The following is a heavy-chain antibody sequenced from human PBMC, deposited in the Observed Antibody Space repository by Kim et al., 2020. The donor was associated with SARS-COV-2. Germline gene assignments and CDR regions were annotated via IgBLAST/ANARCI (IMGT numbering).Heavy chain of an antibody. J-gene: IGHJ4*02. D-gene: IGHD4-17*01. CDR1: GGSISSYY. CDR2: IYYSGST. V-gene: IGHV4-59*13. Sequence: SETLSLTCTVSGGSISSYYWSWIRQPPGKGLEWIGYIYYSGSTNYNPSLKSRVSMSVDTSRNQFSLKLSSVTAADTAVYYCARVERATVLDHWGQGTLV. CDR3: ARVERATVLDH.